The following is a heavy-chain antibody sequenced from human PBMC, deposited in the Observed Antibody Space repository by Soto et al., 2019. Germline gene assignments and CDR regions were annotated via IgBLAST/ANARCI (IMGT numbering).Heavy chain of an antibody. Sequence: SGGSLRLSCPASGFTFGDYAMSWVRQAPGKGLEWVGSIRSKNYGGTTDYGASVKGRFTISRDDPKSIAYLQMNSLKTEDTAVYYCTRQMGYSYGSGSSASYYYYGMDVWGQGTTATVSS. V-gene: IGHV3-49*04. CDR3: TRQMGYSYGSGSSASYYYYGMDV. D-gene: IGHD3-10*01. CDR1: GFTFGDYA. J-gene: IGHJ6*02. CDR2: IRSKNYGGTT.